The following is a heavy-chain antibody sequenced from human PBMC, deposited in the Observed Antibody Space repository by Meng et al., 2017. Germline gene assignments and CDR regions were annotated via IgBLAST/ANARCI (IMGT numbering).Heavy chain of an antibody. CDR2: MNEDGTTI. CDR3: VRDFGGNSDY. V-gene: IGHV3-74*01. J-gene: IGHJ4*02. CDR1: GFTISSFW. Sequence: EVPVVESGGGLVQPGGSLRLSCAASGFTISSFWMHWVRQAPGKGPVWVSRMNEDGTTISHAGSVKGRFTISRDSARNTLYLQMNSLRVEDTAVYYCVRDFGGNSDYWGQGTLVTVSS. D-gene: IGHD4-23*01.